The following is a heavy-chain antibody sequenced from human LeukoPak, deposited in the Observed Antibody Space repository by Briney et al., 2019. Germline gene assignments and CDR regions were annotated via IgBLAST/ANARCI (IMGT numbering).Heavy chain of an antibody. V-gene: IGHV4-4*02. CDR1: GGSISSSNW. CDR2: IYHSGST. D-gene: IGHD6-13*01. Sequence: NPSETLSRTCAVSGGSISSSNWWSWVRQPPGKGLEWIGEIYHSGSTNYNPSLKSRVTISVDKSKNQFSLKLSSVTAADTAVYYCARGGSSSWYYFDYWGQGTLVTVSS. CDR3: ARGGSSSWYYFDY. J-gene: IGHJ4*02.